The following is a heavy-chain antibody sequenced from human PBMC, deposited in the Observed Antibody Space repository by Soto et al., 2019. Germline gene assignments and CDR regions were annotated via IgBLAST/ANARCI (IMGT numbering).Heavy chain of an antibody. CDR2: IYYSGST. D-gene: IGHD3-22*01. CDR1: GGSISSYY. V-gene: IGHV4-59*01. Sequence: PXETLSLTCTVAGGSISSYYWSWIRQPPGKGLEWIGYIYYSGSTNYNPSLKSRVTISVDTSKNQFSLKLSSVTAADTAVYYCASAGDYYDSSGYPVSYWGQGTLVTVSS. J-gene: IGHJ1*01. CDR3: ASAGDYYDSSGYPVSY.